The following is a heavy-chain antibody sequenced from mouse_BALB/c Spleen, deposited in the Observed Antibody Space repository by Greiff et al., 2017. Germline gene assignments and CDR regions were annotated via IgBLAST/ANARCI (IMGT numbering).Heavy chain of an antibody. V-gene: IGHV5-12-1*01. D-gene: IGHD2-4*01. J-gene: IGHJ2*01. CDR1: GFAFSSYD. Sequence: EVQGVESGGGLVKPGGSLKLSCAASGFAFSSYDMSWVRQTPEKRLEWVAYISSGGGSTYYPDTVKGRFTISRDNAKNTLYLQMSSLKSEDTAMYYCSTYDYDGGYFDYWGQGTTLTVSS. CDR2: ISSGGGST. CDR3: STYDYDGGYFDY.